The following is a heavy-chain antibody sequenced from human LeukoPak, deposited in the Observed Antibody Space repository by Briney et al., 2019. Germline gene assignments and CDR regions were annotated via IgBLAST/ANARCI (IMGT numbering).Heavy chain of an antibody. J-gene: IGHJ4*02. D-gene: IGHD3-9*01. Sequence: PGGSLRLSCVVSGFTVSSNYMSWVRQAAGKGMEWDSVISSGGSTYYDNSVKRRFPISRDKSKNPLYLQMNSRRAEDTAVYYCARASGYYDSLAGYYKPQYYFDDWGQGTLVTVSS. CDR3: ARASGYYDSLAGYYKPQYYFDD. V-gene: IGHV3-66*02. CDR1: GFTVSSNY. CDR2: ISSGGST.